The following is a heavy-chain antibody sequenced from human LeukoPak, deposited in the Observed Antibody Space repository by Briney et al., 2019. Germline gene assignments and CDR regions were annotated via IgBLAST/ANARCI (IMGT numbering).Heavy chain of an antibody. CDR1: GGSISSGGYS. Sequence: SETLSLTCAVSGGSISSGGYSWSWIRQPPGKGLEWIGYIYHSGSTNYNPSLKSRVTISVDTSKNQFSLKLSSVTAADTAVYYCARGGGAVAGTDWFDPWGQGTLVTVSS. D-gene: IGHD6-19*01. V-gene: IGHV4-30-2*01. CDR3: ARGGGAVAGTDWFDP. J-gene: IGHJ5*02. CDR2: IYHSGST.